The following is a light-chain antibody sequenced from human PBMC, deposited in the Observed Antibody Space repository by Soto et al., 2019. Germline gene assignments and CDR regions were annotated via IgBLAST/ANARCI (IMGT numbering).Light chain of an antibody. CDR2: GAY. V-gene: IGKV3-20*01. CDR3: HQYAGSPPWT. Sequence: DIVLTQSPGTLSLSPGDRATLSCWANQTVDTNHLAWFQQKPGQPPRRLIYGAYARPTGIPSRFRGSGSGTDFTLTISRVEPDDFAIYYCHQYAGSPPWTFGQGTRVDFK. CDR1: QTVDTNH. J-gene: IGKJ1*01.